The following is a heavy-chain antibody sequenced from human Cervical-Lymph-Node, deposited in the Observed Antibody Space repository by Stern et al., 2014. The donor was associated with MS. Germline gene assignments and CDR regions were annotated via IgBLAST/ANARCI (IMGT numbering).Heavy chain of an antibody. J-gene: IGHJ6*02. CDR2: FDPEDGET. Sequence: VQLVQSGAEVKKPGASVKVSCKVSGYTLTELSMHWVRQAPGKGLECMGGFDPEDGETIYAQKFQGRVTMTEDTSTDTAYMELSSLRSEDTAVYYCATDRDDFRSGYSAPTKGYGLDVWGQGTTVTVTS. CDR1: GYTLTELS. CDR3: ATDRDDFRSGYSAPTKGYGLDV. V-gene: IGHV1-24*01. D-gene: IGHD3-3*01.